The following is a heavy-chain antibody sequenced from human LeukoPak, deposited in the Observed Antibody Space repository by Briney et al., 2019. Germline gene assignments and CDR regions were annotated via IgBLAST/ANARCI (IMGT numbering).Heavy chain of an antibody. Sequence: ASVKVSCKASGGTFSSYAISWVRQAPGQGLEWMGRINPNSGGTNYAQKFQGRVTMTRDTSISTAYMELSRLRSDDTAMYYCARSDAFDIWGQGTMVTVSS. CDR1: GGTFSSYA. V-gene: IGHV1-2*06. CDR3: ARSDAFDI. CDR2: INPNSGGT. J-gene: IGHJ3*02.